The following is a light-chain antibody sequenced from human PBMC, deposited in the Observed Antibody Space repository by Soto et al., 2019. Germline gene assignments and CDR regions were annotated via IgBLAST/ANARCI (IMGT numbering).Light chain of an antibody. J-gene: IGKJ4*02. V-gene: IGKV3-15*01. CDR3: QQYNNWPPLT. CDR2: GAS. Sequence: EIVMTQSPATLSVSPGDRATLSCRASQSVSSNLAWYQQKPGQAPRLLIYGASTRATGIPARFRGSGSGTEFTLTISSLQSEDFAVYYCQQYNNWPPLTFGGGPKVEIK. CDR1: QSVSSN.